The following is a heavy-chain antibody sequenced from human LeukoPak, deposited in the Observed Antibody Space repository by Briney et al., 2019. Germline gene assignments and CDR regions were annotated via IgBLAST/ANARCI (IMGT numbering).Heavy chain of an antibody. CDR1: GFTFSSYA. V-gene: IGHV3-23*01. D-gene: IGHD2-21*02. Sequence: GGSLRLSCAASGFTFSSYAMSWVRQAPGKGLEWVSAISGSGGSTYYADSVKGRFTISRDNPKNTLYLKMNSLRAEDTAVYYCAVSAVVTPTLYYFDYWGQGTLVTVSS. J-gene: IGHJ4*02. CDR3: AVSAVVTPTLYYFDY. CDR2: ISGSGGST.